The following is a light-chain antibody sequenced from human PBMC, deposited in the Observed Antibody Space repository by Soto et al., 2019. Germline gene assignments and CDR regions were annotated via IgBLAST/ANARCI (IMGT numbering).Light chain of an antibody. V-gene: IGKV2D-29*01. CDR3: MQRTHVPIT. Sequence: DVVLTQTPLSLSVTPGQPASMSCRSSQSLLYGDGKTYLYWYLQRPGQPPQLLIYDGSNRFSGVPDRFSASGSGTDFTLKINRVEAEDVGVYYCMQRTHVPITFGQGTRMEIK. J-gene: IGKJ5*01. CDR2: DGS. CDR1: QSLLYGDGKTY.